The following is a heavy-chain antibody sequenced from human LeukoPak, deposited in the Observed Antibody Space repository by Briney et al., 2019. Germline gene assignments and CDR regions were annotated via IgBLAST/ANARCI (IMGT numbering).Heavy chain of an antibody. D-gene: IGHD6-19*01. CDR2: IYSGGST. J-gene: IGHJ4*02. CDR1: GLTFDDYG. CDR3: ARDFSYWQWLAYDY. V-gene: IGHV3-66*02. Sequence: GGSLRLSCAASGLTFDDYGMSWVRQAPGKGLEWVSVIYSGGSTYYADSVKGRFTISRDNSKNTLYLQMNSLRAEDTAVYYCARDFSYWQWLAYDYWGQGTLVTVSS.